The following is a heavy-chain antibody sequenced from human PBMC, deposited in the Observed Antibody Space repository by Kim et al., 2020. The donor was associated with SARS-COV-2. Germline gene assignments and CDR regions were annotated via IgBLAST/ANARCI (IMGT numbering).Heavy chain of an antibody. CDR3: ARADKWELLQFDY. Sequence: YNPSLKSRVTISVDTSKNQFSLKLSSVTAADTAVYYCARADKWELLQFDYWGQGTLVTVSS. D-gene: IGHD1-26*01. V-gene: IGHV4-59*01. J-gene: IGHJ4*02.